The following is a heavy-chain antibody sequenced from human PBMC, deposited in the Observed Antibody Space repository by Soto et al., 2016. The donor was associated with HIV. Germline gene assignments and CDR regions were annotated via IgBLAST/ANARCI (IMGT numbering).Heavy chain of an antibody. D-gene: IGHD3-22*01. Sequence: QVQLVQSGAEVKKPGASVKVSCKASGYTFTNYGISWVRQAPGQGLEWMGRISAYNGNTNYAQKLQGRVTMTTDTSTSTAYMELRSLRSDDTAVYYCARPSYYYDSSALGYWGQGTLVTVSS. CDR1: GYTFTNYG. J-gene: IGHJ4*02. V-gene: IGHV1-18*01. CDR3: ARPSYYYDSSALGY. CDR2: ISAYNGNT.